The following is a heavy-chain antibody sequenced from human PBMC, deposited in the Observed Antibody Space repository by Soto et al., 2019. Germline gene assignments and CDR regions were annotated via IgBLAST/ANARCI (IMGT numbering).Heavy chain of an antibody. Sequence: LSLTCTVSGCSISSYYWSWIRQPPGKGLEWIGYIYYSGSTNYNPSLKSRVTISVDTSKNQFSLKLSSVTAADTAVYYCARVNTALLHRYFHYWGQGTSVTVSS. J-gene: IGHJ4*02. D-gene: IGHD5-18*01. V-gene: IGHV4-59*01. CDR1: GCSISSYY. CDR3: ARVNTALLHRYFHY. CDR2: IYYSGST.